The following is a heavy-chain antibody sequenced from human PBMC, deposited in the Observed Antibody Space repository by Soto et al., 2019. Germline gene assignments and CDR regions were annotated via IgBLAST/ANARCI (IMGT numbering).Heavy chain of an antibody. V-gene: IGHV3-21*01. D-gene: IGHD6-6*01. J-gene: IGHJ3*02. Sequence: EVQLVESGGGLVKPGGSLRLSCAASGFTFSSYSMNWVRQAPGKGLEWVSSISSSSSYIYYADSVKGRFTISRDNAKNSLYLQINSLRAEDTAVYYCARRAGQLVLDAFDIWGQGTMVTVSS. CDR1: GFTFSSYS. CDR2: ISSSSSYI. CDR3: ARRAGQLVLDAFDI.